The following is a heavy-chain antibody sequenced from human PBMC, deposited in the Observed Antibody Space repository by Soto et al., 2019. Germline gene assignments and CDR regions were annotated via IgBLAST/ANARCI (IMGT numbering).Heavy chain of an antibody. CDR2: ISYDGSNK. D-gene: IGHD2-2*01. CDR3: AKDPFDRTYCSSTSCFDYYFDY. Sequence: GGSLRLSCAASGFTFSSYGMHWVRQAPGKGLEWVAVISYDGSNKYYADSVKGRFTISRDNSKSTLYLQMNSLRAEDTAVYYCAKDPFDRTYCSSTSCFDYYFDYWGQGTLVTVSS. CDR1: GFTFSSYG. V-gene: IGHV3-30*18. J-gene: IGHJ4*02.